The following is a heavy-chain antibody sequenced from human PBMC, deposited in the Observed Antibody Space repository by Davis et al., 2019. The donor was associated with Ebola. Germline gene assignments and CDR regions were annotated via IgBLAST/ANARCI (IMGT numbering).Heavy chain of an antibody. V-gene: IGHV1-18*04. CDR1: GYTFTSYG. J-gene: IGHJ4*02. Sequence: CKSSGYTFTSYGLVWVRQAPGLGLEWMGWISGFNTNTNFAQKFQGRVTVSKDTSTNTAYMDLRSLTSDDTAIYYCARAPNYDVLTGTSSYYFDYWGQGTLVTVSS. CDR3: ARAPNYDVLTGTSSYYFDY. D-gene: IGHD3-9*01. CDR2: ISGFNTNT.